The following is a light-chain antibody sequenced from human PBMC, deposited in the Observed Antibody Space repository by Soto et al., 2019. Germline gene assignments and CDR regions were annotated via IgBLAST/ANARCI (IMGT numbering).Light chain of an antibody. Sequence: EIVMTQSPGTLSLSTGERATLSCRASQSVSSSYLAWYQQKPGQPPRLLIYGASSRATGIPDRFSGSGSGTDFTLTISSLEPEDFSVYYCQQYGRSPWTFGQGTRLEIK. CDR3: QQYGRSPWT. V-gene: IGKV3-20*01. J-gene: IGKJ5*01. CDR1: QSVSSSY. CDR2: GAS.